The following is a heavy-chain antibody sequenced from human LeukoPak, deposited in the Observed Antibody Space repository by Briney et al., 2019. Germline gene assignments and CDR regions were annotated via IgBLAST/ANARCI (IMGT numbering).Heavy chain of an antibody. J-gene: IGHJ4*02. CDR3: ARASVLLSADY. Sequence: SETLSLTCAVYGGSFSGYYWSWIRQPPGKGLEWIGEINHSGSTNYNPSLKSRVTISVDTSKNQFSLKLSSVTAADTAVYYCARASVLLSADYWGQGILVIVSA. V-gene: IGHV4-34*01. D-gene: IGHD3-10*01. CDR1: GGSFSGYY. CDR2: INHSGST.